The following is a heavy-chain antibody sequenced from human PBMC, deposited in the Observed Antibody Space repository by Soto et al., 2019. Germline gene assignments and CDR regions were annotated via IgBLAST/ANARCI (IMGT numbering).Heavy chain of an antibody. Sequence: EVQLLESGGGLVQPGGSLRLSCAASGFTFSSYAMSWVRQAPGKGLEWVSAISGSGGSTYYADSVKGRFTISRDNSKNALYQQMNSLRAEDTAVYYCAKVSDTGGNYYHYGMDVWGEGTTVTVSS. CDR3: AKVSDTGGNYYHYGMDV. D-gene: IGHD5-18*01. CDR1: GFTFSSYA. CDR2: ISGSGGST. V-gene: IGHV3-23*01. J-gene: IGHJ6*04.